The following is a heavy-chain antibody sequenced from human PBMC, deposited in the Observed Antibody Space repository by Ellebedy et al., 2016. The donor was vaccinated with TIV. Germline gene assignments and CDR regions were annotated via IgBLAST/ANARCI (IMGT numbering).Heavy chain of an antibody. Sequence: GESLKISCAASGFTFSSYWMCWVRQAPGKGLVWVSRISSDGSSTIYADSVKCRFTISRDTAKNTLYLQMNSLRGEDTAVYYCARGRPHGMDVWGQGTTVTVSS. J-gene: IGHJ6*02. CDR1: GFTFSSYW. CDR2: ISSDGSST. V-gene: IGHV3-74*01. CDR3: ARGRPHGMDV.